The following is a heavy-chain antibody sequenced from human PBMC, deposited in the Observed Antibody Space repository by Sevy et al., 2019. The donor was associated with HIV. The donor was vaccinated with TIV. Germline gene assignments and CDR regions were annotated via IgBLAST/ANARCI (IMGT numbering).Heavy chain of an antibody. D-gene: IGHD4-17*01. CDR1: GFTFNTYA. V-gene: IGHV3-23*01. CDR3: AKDDLYGDYRIDY. CDR2: ISGSGGNT. J-gene: IGHJ4*02. Sequence: GGSLRLSCAASGFTFNTYAMTWVRQAPGKGLEWVSSISGSGGNTYYALSVKGRFTISRDNSKNRLYLRMNSLRAEDTAVYYCAKDDLYGDYRIDYWGQGTLVTVSS.